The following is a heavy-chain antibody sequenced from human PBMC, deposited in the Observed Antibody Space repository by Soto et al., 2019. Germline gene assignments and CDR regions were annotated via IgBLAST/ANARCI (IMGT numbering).Heavy chain of an antibody. J-gene: IGHJ6*02. Sequence: ASVKVSCKASGYSFTTYYIQWVRHAPGHGPEWLGIINPSTGTTSYAQKFQGRVTMTRDTSTSTVYMELGSLRSEDSAVYYCAREWANNTLIGGVTDRYYRGMDVWGQGTTVTVSS. D-gene: IGHD3-16*01. CDR1: GYSFTTYY. V-gene: IGHV1-46*01. CDR2: INPSTGTT. CDR3: AREWANNTLIGGVTDRYYRGMDV.